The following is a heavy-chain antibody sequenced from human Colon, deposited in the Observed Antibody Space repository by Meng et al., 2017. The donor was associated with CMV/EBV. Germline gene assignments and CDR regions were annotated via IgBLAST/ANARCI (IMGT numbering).Heavy chain of an antibody. CDR1: GYTFMNYG. Sequence: ASVKVSCKASGYTFMNYGISWVRQAPGQGLEWMGWISAYTGGTRYSHKVQGSVTMTRDTSTNTAYMELRSLRSDDTAVYYCSREVDYGGHIALGYWGQGTLVTVSS. CDR2: ISAYTGGT. V-gene: IGHV1-18*01. J-gene: IGHJ4*02. D-gene: IGHD4-23*01. CDR3: SREVDYGGHIALGY.